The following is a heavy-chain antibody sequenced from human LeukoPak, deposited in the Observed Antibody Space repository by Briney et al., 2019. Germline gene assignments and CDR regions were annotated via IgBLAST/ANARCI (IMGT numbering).Heavy chain of an antibody. CDR1: GYSFTSYW. D-gene: IGHD3-16*02. CDR3: ARHDGVYDYVWGSYRPYYFDY. J-gene: IGHJ4*02. CDR2: IYPGDSDT. Sequence: GESLKISCKGSGYSFTSYWIGWVRQMPGKGLEWMGIIYPGDSDTRYSPSFQGQVTISADKSIRTAYLQWSSLKASDTAMYYCARHDGVYDYVWGSYRPYYFDYWGQGTLVTVSS. V-gene: IGHV5-51*01.